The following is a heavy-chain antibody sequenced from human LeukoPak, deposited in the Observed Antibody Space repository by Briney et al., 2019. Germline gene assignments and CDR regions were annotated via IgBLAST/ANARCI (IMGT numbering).Heavy chain of an antibody. V-gene: IGHV4-4*08. CDR2: VDHTGST. D-gene: IGHD3-10*01. CDR1: GGSISSYY. J-gene: IGHJ4*02. CDR3: AGDYYGSGSYPY. Sequence: PSETLSLTCTVSGGSISSYYWTWIRQPPGKGLEWIGYVDHTGSTNFNPSLNGRVSISRDTTKNLFSLRLSSVTAADTAVYYCAGDYYGSGSYPYWGQGTLVTVSS.